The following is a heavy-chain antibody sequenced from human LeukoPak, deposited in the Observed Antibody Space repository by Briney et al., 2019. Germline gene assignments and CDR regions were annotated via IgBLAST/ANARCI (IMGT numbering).Heavy chain of an antibody. V-gene: IGHV3-48*03. CDR2: ISSSGSTI. CDR1: GFTFSSYE. D-gene: IGHD3-22*01. CDR3: ARDFPYYYDTSGYYSDY. J-gene: IGHJ4*02. Sequence: GGSLRLSCAASGFTFSSYEMNWVRQAPGKGLEWVSYISSSGSTIYYADSVKGRFTISRDNAKNSLYLQMNSLRAEDTAVYSCARDFPYYYDTSGYYSDYWGQGTLVTVSS.